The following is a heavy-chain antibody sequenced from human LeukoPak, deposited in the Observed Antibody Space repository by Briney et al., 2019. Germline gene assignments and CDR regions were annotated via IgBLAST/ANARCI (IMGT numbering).Heavy chain of an antibody. CDR1: GYTFTSYA. CDR3: ARGGSYDFWSGYYPPV. CDR2: INTNTGNP. J-gene: IGHJ6*02. D-gene: IGHD3-3*01. Sequence: ASVKVSCTASGYTFTSYAMNWVRQAPGQGLEWMGWINTNTGNPTYAQGFTGRFVFSLDTSVSTAYLQISSLKAEVTAVYYCARGGSYDFWSGYYPPVWGQGTTVTVSS. V-gene: IGHV7-4-1*02.